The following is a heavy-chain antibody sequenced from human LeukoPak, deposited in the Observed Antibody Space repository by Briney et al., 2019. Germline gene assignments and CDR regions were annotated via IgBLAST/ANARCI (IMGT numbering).Heavy chain of an antibody. V-gene: IGHV3-7*01. CDR2: IKQDGSEK. CDR3: TRVEETATTAAIIRKYSYYYYYMDV. D-gene: IGHD4-11*01. Sequence: GGSLRLSCAASGFTFSTYRMSWVRQAPGKGLVWVANIKQDGSEKHYVDSVKGRFTISRDNAKNSLYLQMSSLRAEDTAVYYCTRVEETATTAAIIRKYSYYYYYMDVWGKGNTVTVSS. CDR1: GFTFSTYR. J-gene: IGHJ6*03.